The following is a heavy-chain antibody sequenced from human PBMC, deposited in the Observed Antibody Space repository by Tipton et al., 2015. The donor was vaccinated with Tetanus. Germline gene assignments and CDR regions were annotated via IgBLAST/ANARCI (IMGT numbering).Heavy chain of an antibody. D-gene: IGHD2-2*01. Sequence: SLRLSCTASGFSFGDYAMSWFRQAPGKGLEWVGFIRSNAYGATTAYAASVKGRFTISRDNAKNSLLLQMNSLRDEDTAVYYCARGLCTSSSCPKHYFDYWGQGTLVTVSS. J-gene: IGHJ4*02. CDR3: ARGLCTSSSCPKHYFDY. V-gene: IGHV3-49*03. CDR1: GFSFGDYA. CDR2: IRSNAYGATT.